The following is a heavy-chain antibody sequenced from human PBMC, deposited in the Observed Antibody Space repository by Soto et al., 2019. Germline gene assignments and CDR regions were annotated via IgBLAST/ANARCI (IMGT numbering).Heavy chain of an antibody. CDR2: INPSGGST. V-gene: IGHV1-46*03. Sequence: ASVKVSCKASGYTFTSYYMHWVRQAPGQGLEWMGIINPSGGSTSYAQKFQGRVTMTRDTSTSTVHMELSSLRSEDTAVYYWARVAGSTVVVVNHSRGFDVWGQGTLVTVSS. D-gene: IGHD2-21*01. CDR1: GYTFTSYY. CDR3: ARVAGSTVVVVNHSRGFDV. J-gene: IGHJ4*01.